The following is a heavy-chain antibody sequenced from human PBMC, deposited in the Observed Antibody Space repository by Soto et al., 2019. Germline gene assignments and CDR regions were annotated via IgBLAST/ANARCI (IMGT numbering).Heavy chain of an antibody. V-gene: IGHV4-39*01. D-gene: IGHD5-18*01. CDR1: GGSISSSSYY. J-gene: IGHJ4*02. CDR3: ARESGYSYGPENFDY. Sequence: SETLSLTCTVSGGSISSSSYYWGWIRQPPGKGLEWIGSIYYSGSTYYNPSLKSRVTISVDTSKNQFSLKLSSVTAADTAVYYCARESGYSYGPENFDYWGQGTLVTVSS. CDR2: IYYSGST.